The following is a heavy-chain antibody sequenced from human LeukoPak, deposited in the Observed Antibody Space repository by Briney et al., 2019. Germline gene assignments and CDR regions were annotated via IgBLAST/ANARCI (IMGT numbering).Heavy chain of an antibody. CDR3: AKDSYSKGDF. J-gene: IGHJ4*02. CDR2: IKNDGAVK. Sequence: GGSLRLSCAASGVTFSDYAMTWVRQAPGKGLEWVANIKNDGAVKNYVDSVKGRFTISRDNVKNSLYLQMNSLRAEDTAVYYCAKDSYSKGDFWGQGVLVTVSS. V-gene: IGHV3-7*01. CDR1: GVTFSDYA. D-gene: IGHD6-13*01.